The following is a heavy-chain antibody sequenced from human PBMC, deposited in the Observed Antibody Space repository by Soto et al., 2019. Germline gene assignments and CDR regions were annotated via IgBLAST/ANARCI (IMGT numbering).Heavy chain of an antibody. CDR2: INAGNGNT. J-gene: IGHJ4*02. D-gene: IGHD2-21*02. CDR3: ARSIVVVTALDY. V-gene: IGHV1-3*05. CDR1: GYTFTSYA. Sequence: QVQLVPSGAEEKKPGASVKVSCKASGYTFTSYAMHWVRQAPGQRLEWMGWINAGNGNTKYSQKFQGRVTITRDTSASTAYMEVSSLRSEDTAVYYCARSIVVVTALDYWGQGTLVTVSS.